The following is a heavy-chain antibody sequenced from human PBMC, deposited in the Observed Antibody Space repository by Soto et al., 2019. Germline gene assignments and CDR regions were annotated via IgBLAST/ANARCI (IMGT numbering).Heavy chain of an antibody. CDR1: GFTFSDYS. D-gene: IGHD6-19*01. J-gene: IGHJ6*03. CDR3: ATFGSGWKDYYYYYMDV. V-gene: IGHV3-11*01. CDR2: MSESGSII. Sequence: QVQLVESGGGLVKPGGSLRLSCVASGFTFSDYSMTWIRQAPGKGLEWISYMSESGSIIYYADSLKGRFTISRDNAKSSLYLQVNSLGAEDTAVYYCATFGSGWKDYYYYYMDVWGKGTTVTVSS.